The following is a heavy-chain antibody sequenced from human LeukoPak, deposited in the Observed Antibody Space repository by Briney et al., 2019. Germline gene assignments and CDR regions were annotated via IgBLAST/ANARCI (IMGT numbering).Heavy chain of an antibody. J-gene: IGHJ4*02. Sequence: PGGSLRLSCAASGFTFSSYSMNWVRQAPGKGLEWVSYITISGSTIYYADSVKGRFPISRDNAKNSLYLQMNSLRAEDTAVYYCARATSFDYWGQGTLVTVSS. CDR1: GFTFSSYS. CDR3: ARATSFDY. CDR2: ITISGSTI. V-gene: IGHV3-48*04.